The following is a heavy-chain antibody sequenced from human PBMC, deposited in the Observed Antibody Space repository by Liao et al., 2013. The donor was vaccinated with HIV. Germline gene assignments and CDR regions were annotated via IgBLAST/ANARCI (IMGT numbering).Heavy chain of an antibody. Sequence: QVQLQPWGARLLKPSETLSRTCAVYGGSFSGYYWSWIRQPPGKGLEWIGEINHSGSTNYNPSLKSRVTISVDTSKNQFSLKLSSVTAADTAVYYCARAGPLGKDRPTSAYYYYYYYMDVWGKGTTVTVSS. V-gene: IGHV4-34*01. CDR3: ARAGPLGKDRPTSAYYYYYYYMDV. J-gene: IGHJ6*03. D-gene: IGHD7-27*01. CDR2: INHSGST. CDR1: GGSFSGYY.